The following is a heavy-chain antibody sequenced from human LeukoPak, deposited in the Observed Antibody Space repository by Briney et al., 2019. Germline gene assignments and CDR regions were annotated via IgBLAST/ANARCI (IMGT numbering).Heavy chain of an antibody. CDR1: GDSITSGPNY. CDR2: ISHSGAT. V-gene: IGHV4-30-2*03. CDR3: ARPGIVVVPAARGGSHAFDI. D-gene: IGHD2-2*01. Sequence: SETLSLTCTVSGDSITSGPNYWTWIRQPPGKGLEWIGYISHSGATYYNPSLKSRVTISVDTSKNQFSLKLSSVTAADTAVYYCARPGIVVVPAARGGSHAFDIWGQGTMVTVSS. J-gene: IGHJ3*02.